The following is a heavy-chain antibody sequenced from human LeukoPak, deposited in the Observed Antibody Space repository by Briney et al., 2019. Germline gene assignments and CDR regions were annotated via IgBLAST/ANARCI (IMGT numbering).Heavy chain of an antibody. D-gene: IGHD6-19*01. CDR2: INHSGST. J-gene: IGHJ4*02. CDR3: ARGFYSSGWYRPFDD. V-gene: IGHV4-34*01. CDR1: VGFLRGYY. Sequence: SETLALMCAFWVGFLRGYYWRWIRQPSGKGLVGIGEINHSGSTNYNPSLKSRGSISVDTSKNQFSLKLSSVTAADTAVYYCARGFYSSGWYRPFDDWGQGTLVTVSS.